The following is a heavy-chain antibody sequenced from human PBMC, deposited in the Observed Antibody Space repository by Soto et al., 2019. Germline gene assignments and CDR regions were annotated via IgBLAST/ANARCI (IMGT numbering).Heavy chain of an antibody. CDR1: GFTFSSYS. Sequence: DVQVVESGGGLVQPGGSLRLSCAASGFTFSSYSMNWVRQAPGTGLEWISYITNGGTTIYYADSVKGRFTISRDNAKNSLYLHMNSLSDDDTAVYYCATPVVRFLEWTTDYWGQGTLVTVSS. CDR3: ATPVVRFLEWTTDY. CDR2: ITNGGTTI. D-gene: IGHD3-3*01. V-gene: IGHV3-48*02. J-gene: IGHJ4*02.